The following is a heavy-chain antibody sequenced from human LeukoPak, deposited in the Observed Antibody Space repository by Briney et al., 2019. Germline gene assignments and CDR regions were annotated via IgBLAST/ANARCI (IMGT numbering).Heavy chain of an antibody. D-gene: IGHD3-16*02. V-gene: IGHV4-59*08. CDR1: GGSISSYY. Sequence: SETLSPTCTVSGGSISSYYWSWIRQPPGKGLEWIGYIYYSGSTNYNPSLKSRVTISVDTSKNQFSLKLSSVTAADTAVYYCARQPIDVWGSYRPNWFDPWGQGTLVTVSS. J-gene: IGHJ5*02. CDR2: IYYSGST. CDR3: ARQPIDVWGSYRPNWFDP.